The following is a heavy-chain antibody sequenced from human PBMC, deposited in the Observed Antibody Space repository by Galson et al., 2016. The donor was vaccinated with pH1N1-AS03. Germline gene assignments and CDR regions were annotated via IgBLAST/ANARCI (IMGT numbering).Heavy chain of an antibody. CDR3: AREPWGSTQGEY. V-gene: IGHV3-53*01. CDR2: VYGGGDT. CDR1: GFTINNNY. Sequence: SLRLSCAASGFTINNNYMSWVRQAPGKGLEWVSVVYGGGDTFYADSVKGRFTIPRDNSKNTVYLQMKSLRVEDTAVYYCAREPWGSTQGEYWGQGTLVTVSS. J-gene: IGHJ4*02. D-gene: IGHD3-16*01.